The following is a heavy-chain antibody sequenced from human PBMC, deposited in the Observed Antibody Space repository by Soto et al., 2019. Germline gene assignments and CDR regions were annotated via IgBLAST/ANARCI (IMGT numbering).Heavy chain of an antibody. V-gene: IGHV3-23*01. CDR1: GFTFNIYA. J-gene: IGHJ4*02. D-gene: IGHD6-13*01. Sequence: GGSLRLSCAASGFTFNIYAMTWVRQAPGKGLEWVSAISRYGDFTYYADSVEGRFTISRDNSKNTLYLQMNSLRAEDTAVYYCARDRSSSQDKRVYFFDNWGQGTLVTVSS. CDR3: ARDRSSSQDKRVYFFDN. CDR2: ISRYGDFT.